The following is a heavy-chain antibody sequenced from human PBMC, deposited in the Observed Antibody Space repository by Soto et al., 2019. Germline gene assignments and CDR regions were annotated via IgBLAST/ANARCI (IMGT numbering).Heavy chain of an antibody. D-gene: IGHD2-8*01. J-gene: IGHJ6*02. CDR3: AKLERVYATSRYNYHGMDV. CDR1: GGYIISSNYF. CDR2: IYYSGTT. Sequence: PSETLSLTCTFSGGYIISSNYFWAWIRQPPGKGLEWIGTIYYSGTTSYNPSLGSQVTISVDTSKNQFSLKVGSVTAADTAVYYCAKLERVYATSRYNYHGMDVWGQGTTVTVT. V-gene: IGHV4-39*01.